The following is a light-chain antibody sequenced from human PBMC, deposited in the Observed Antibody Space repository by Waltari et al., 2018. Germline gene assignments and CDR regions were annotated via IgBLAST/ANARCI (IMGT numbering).Light chain of an antibody. V-gene: IGLV1-40*01. CDR2: CNS. Sequence: QSVLTQPPSVSGAPGQRVTISCTGSSSNIGAGYDVHWYQQLPGTAPKLLIYCNSNRPSGVPDRFSGSKSGTSASLAITGLQAEDEADYYCQSYDSSLSHVVFGGGTKLTVL. J-gene: IGLJ2*01. CDR1: SSNIGAGYD. CDR3: QSYDSSLSHVV.